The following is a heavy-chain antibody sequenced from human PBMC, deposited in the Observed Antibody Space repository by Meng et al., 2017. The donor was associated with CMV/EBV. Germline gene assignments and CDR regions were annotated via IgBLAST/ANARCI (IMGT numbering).Heavy chain of an antibody. CDR3: ARDIGGRRIAARPDY. D-gene: IGHD6-6*01. CDR2: IYFGGNT. J-gene: IGHJ4*02. Sequence: SETLSLTCTVSGGSIYSSTFYWGWIRQPPGKGLEWIGSIYFGGNTYYNPSLKSRVTISIDTSKNQFSLRLSSVTAADTAVYYCARDIGGRRIAARPDYWGQGTLVNVSS. V-gene: IGHV4-39*07. CDR1: GGSIYSSTFY.